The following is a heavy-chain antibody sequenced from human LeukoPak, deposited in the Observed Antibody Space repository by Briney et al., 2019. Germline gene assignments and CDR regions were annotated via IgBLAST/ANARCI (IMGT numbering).Heavy chain of an antibody. J-gene: IGHJ4*02. Sequence: GASVKVSCKASGYTFTSYYMHWVRQAPGQGLEWMGIINPSGGSTSYAQKFQGRVTMTRDTSTSTVYMELSSLRSEDTAVYYCARDRVKYYNDSSGYLDYWGREPWSPSPQ. D-gene: IGHD3-22*01. CDR1: GYTFTSYY. CDR2: INPSGGST. V-gene: IGHV1-46*01. CDR3: ARDRVKYYNDSSGYLDY.